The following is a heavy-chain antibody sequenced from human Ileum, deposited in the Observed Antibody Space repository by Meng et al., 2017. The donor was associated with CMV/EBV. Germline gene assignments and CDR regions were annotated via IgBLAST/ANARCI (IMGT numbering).Heavy chain of an antibody. V-gene: IGHV3-7*04. Sequence: GSLGGSCAGSGFTFRSSWMSWVRQAPGKGLEWVANINDDGTWSQYVDSVKGRFIISRDNAQNSLYLQMNSLRVDDTAMYFCEGGDGYWGRGTLVTVSS. CDR2: INDDGTWS. J-gene: IGHJ4*02. CDR3: EGGDGY. CDR1: GFTFRSSW.